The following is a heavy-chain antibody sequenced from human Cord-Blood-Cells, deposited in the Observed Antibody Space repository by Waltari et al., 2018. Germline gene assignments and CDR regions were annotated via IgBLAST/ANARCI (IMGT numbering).Heavy chain of an antibody. CDR1: GGSISSSSYY. V-gene: IGHV4-39*07. CDR3: ARQGGMTTVTHFDY. CDR2: IYYSGST. Sequence: QLQLQESGPGLVKPSETLSLTCTVSGGSISSSSYYWGWIRQPPGKGLEWIGSIYYSGSTYYNPSLKSRVTISVDTSKNQFSLKLSSVTAADTAVYYWARQGGMTTVTHFDYWGQGTLVTVSS. D-gene: IGHD4-17*01. J-gene: IGHJ4*02.